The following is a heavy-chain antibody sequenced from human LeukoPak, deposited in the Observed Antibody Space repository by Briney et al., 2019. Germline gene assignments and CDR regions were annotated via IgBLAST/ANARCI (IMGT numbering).Heavy chain of an antibody. CDR2: VSAYNGNT. J-gene: IGHJ5*02. CDR1: GYTFTSYG. D-gene: IGHD3-16*01. CDR3: ARDWGVRRDNWFDP. Sequence: ASVKVSCKASGYTFTSYGISWVRQAPGQGLEWMGWVSAYNGNTNYAQKLQGRVTMTTDTSTSTAYMELRSLRSDDTAVYYCARDWGVRRDNWFDPWGQGTLVTVSS. V-gene: IGHV1-18*01.